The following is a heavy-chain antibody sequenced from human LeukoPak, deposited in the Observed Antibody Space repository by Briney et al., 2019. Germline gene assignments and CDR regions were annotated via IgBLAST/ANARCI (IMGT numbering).Heavy chain of an antibody. Sequence: SETLSLTCAVYGDSFSGYYWSWIRQPPGKGVEWVGEINHSGSTNYNPSLKSRVSISVDTSKNQLSLKLSSVTAADTAVYYCARDPAVAVTRNWFDPWGQGTLVTVSS. CDR2: INHSGST. D-gene: IGHD6-19*01. J-gene: IGHJ5*02. CDR3: ARDPAVAVTRNWFDP. V-gene: IGHV4-34*01. CDR1: GDSFSGYY.